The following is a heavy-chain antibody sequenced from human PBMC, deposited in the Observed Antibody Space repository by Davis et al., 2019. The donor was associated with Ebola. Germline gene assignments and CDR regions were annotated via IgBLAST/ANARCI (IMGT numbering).Heavy chain of an antibody. CDR1: GFTFSDYY. D-gene: IGHD3-10*01. Sequence: GGSLRLSCAASGFTFSDYYMSWIRQAPGKGLEWVSYISSSGSTIYYADSVKGRFTISRDNAKNSLYLQMNSLRAEDSALYYCAKDKAIYYGSGSYYNVPPYYYYGMDVWGKGTTVTVSS. J-gene: IGHJ6*04. CDR3: AKDKAIYYGSGSYYNVPPYYYYGMDV. V-gene: IGHV3-11*01. CDR2: ISSSGSTI.